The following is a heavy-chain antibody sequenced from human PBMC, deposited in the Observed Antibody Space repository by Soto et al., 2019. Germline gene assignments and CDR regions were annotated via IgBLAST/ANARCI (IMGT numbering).Heavy chain of an antibody. V-gene: IGHV3-23*01. J-gene: IGHJ4*02. D-gene: IGHD3-22*01. CDR1: FFPLSTYA. CDR2: ISGSGGST. Sequence: SLLLSFSSSFFPLSTYAMSWVRQAPGKGLEWVSAISGSGGSTYYADSVKGRFTISRDNSTPPLSLQMTRLRAEDPAVYYCAKDPNVVISYYFDYWGQGTLVTVSS. CDR3: AKDPNVVISYYFDY.